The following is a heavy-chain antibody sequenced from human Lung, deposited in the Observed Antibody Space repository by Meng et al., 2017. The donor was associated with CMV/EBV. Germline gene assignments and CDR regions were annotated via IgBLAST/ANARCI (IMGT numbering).Heavy chain of an antibody. Sequence: SETLSLXCGIYGGSLSGYYWSWIRQTPGKGLEWIGEIRHSGDITNYNPSLKSRVTIPIDTSKKQFSLKLSAVTAADTAVYYCARQYSSSYYSDYWGQGTRVTVSS. CDR3: ARQYSSSYYSDY. J-gene: IGHJ4*02. CDR2: IRHSGDIT. V-gene: IGHV4-34*01. CDR1: GGSLSGYY. D-gene: IGHD6-6*01.